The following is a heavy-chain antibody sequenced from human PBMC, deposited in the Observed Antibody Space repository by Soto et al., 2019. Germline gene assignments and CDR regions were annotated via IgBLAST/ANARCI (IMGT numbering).Heavy chain of an antibody. Sequence: EVQLVESGGGLVQPGRSLRLSCAASGFIFDEYAMHWVRQAPGKGLEWVSSISWNSGNIGYADSVKGRFTISRDNAKNALCLQMQSVRGEVTACYYCAKGASTTVFAFTDYWGQGTLVTVSS. CDR2: ISWNSGNI. D-gene: IGHD4-17*01. V-gene: IGHV3-9*01. CDR3: AKGASTTVFAFTDY. CDR1: GFIFDEYA. J-gene: IGHJ4*02.